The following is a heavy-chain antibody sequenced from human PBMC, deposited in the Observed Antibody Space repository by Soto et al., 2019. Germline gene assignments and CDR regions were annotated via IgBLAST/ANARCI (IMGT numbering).Heavy chain of an antibody. V-gene: IGHV4-31*03. J-gene: IGHJ6*02. Sequence: SETLSLTCTVSGGSISSGGYYWSWIRQHPGKGLEWIGYIYYSGSTYYNPSLKSRVTISVDTSKNQFSLKLSSVTAADTAVYYCARGSDLPLYYYGMDVWGQGTTVTVSS. CDR2: IYYSGST. D-gene: IGHD6-19*01. CDR3: ARGSDLPLYYYGMDV. CDR1: GGSISSGGYY.